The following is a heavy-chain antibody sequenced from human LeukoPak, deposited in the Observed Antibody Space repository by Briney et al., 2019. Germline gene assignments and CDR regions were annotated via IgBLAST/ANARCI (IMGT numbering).Heavy chain of an antibody. J-gene: IGHJ3*02. D-gene: IGHD6-13*01. Sequence: SETLSLTCTVSGGSISSYYWSWIRQPAGKGLEWIGRIYTSGSTNYNPSLKSRVTMSVDTSKNQFSLKLSSVTAADTAVYYCARRSSSWSAWAFDIWGQGTMVTVSS. CDR3: ARRSSSWSAWAFDI. V-gene: IGHV4-4*07. CDR2: IYTSGST. CDR1: GGSISSYY.